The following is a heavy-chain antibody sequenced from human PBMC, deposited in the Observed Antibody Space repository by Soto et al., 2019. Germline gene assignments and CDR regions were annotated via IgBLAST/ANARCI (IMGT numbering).Heavy chain of an antibody. CDR3: TRRYNWNDNWFDP. Sequence: PSETLSLTCTVSGASISVLSYYWTWIRQPPGKGLEWIGSSYYSGTTYFNPSLKSRATISVDTSKNQFSLRLTSVTAADTAIYYCTRRYNWNDNWFDPWGQGTLVTVSS. V-gene: IGHV4-39*01. CDR1: GASISVLSYY. D-gene: IGHD1-20*01. J-gene: IGHJ5*02. CDR2: SYYSGTT.